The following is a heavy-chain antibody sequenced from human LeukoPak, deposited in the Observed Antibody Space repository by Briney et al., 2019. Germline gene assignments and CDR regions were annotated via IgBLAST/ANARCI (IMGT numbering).Heavy chain of an antibody. CDR3: AHSYCSGGSCYRYGY. Sequence: SGPTLVKPXQTLTLTCTFSGFSLSASGVGVGWIRRPPGKALEWLALIYWNDDKRYSPSLKSRLTITKDTSKNQVVLTMINMDPVDTATYYCAHSYCSGGSCYRYGYWGQGTLVTVSS. D-gene: IGHD2-15*01. V-gene: IGHV2-5*01. CDR2: IYWNDDK. J-gene: IGHJ4*02. CDR1: GFSLSASGVG.